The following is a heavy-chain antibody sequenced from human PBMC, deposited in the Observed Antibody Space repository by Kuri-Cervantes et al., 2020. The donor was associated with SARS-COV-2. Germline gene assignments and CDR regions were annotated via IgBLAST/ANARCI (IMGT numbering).Heavy chain of an antibody. CDR3: AREWTDPIEMTTPTHFDY. D-gene: IGHD5-24*01. CDR2: ILPILDAA. Sequence: SVKVSCKSSGGTFSNHAISWVRQAPGQGLEWMGGILPILDAANYAQKFQGRVTITADESTSTAYMELSSLRSEDTAVYYCAREWTDPIEMTTPTHFDYWGQGTRVTGSS. CDR1: GGTFSNHA. J-gene: IGHJ4*02. V-gene: IGHV1-69*13.